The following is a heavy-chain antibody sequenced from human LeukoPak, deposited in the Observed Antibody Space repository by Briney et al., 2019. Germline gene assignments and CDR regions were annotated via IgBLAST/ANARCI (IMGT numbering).Heavy chain of an antibody. V-gene: IGHV1-3*01. Sequence: ASVKVSCKASGYTFTSYAMNWVRQDPGQRLEWMGWINAGNGNTKYSQKFQGRVTNTRDTSASTAYMELSSLRSEDTAVYYCARDLWGTVTTSSFDYWGQGTLVTVSS. CDR2: INAGNGNT. D-gene: IGHD4-17*01. CDR1: GYTFTSYA. CDR3: ARDLWGTVTTSSFDY. J-gene: IGHJ4*02.